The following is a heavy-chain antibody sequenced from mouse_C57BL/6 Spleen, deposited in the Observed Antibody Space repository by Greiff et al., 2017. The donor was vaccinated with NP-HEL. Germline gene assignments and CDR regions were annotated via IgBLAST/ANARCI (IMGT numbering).Heavy chain of an antibody. D-gene: IGHD1-1*01. Sequence: VQLQQPGAELVKPGASVKLSCKASGYTFTSYWMHWVKQRPGQGLEWIGMIHPNSGSTNYNEKFKSKATLTVDKSSSTAYMQLSSLTSEDSAVYYCAREGERFWYFDVWGTGTTVTVSS. V-gene: IGHV1-64*01. CDR1: GYTFTSYW. CDR3: AREGERFWYFDV. CDR2: IHPNSGST. J-gene: IGHJ1*03.